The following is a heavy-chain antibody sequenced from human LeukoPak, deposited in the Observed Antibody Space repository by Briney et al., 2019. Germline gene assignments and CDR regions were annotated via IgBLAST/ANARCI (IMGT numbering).Heavy chain of an antibody. CDR2: ISSRSSYI. Sequence: GGSLRLSCAASGFTFSSYSMNWVRQAPGKGLEWVSSISSRSSYIYYADSVKGRFTISRDNAKNSLYLQMNSLRAEDTAVYYCARVGGYSYGYEWYYFDYWGQGTLVTVSS. CDR3: ARVGGYSYGYEWYYFDY. J-gene: IGHJ4*02. D-gene: IGHD5-18*01. V-gene: IGHV3-21*01. CDR1: GFTFSSYS.